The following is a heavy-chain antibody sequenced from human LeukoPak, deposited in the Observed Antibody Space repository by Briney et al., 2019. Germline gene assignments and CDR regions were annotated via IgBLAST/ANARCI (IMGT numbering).Heavy chain of an antibody. Sequence: ASVKVSCKASGYTFTGYYMHWVRQAPGQGLGWVGRINPNSGGTNYAQKFQGRVTMTRDTSISTAYMELSRLRSDDTAVYYCAIVAGIRKNDYWGQGTLVTVSS. CDR1: GYTFTGYY. CDR2: INPNSGGT. V-gene: IGHV1-2*06. CDR3: AIVAGIRKNDY. D-gene: IGHD6-19*01. J-gene: IGHJ4*02.